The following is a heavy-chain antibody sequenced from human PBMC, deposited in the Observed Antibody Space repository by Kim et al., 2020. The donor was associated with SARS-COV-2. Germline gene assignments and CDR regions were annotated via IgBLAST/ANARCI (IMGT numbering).Heavy chain of an antibody. D-gene: IGHD3-16*01. Sequence: YYADSVKGRLTISRDNSKNTLYLQMNRLRAEDTAEYYCAKVSLGYWYFDLWGRGTLVTVSS. V-gene: IGHV3-23*01. J-gene: IGHJ2*01. CDR3: AKVSLGYWYFDL.